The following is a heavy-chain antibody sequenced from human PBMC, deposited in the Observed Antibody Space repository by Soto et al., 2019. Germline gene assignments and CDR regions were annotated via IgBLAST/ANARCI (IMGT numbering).Heavy chain of an antibody. V-gene: IGHV3-7*01. CDR1: GFTFSTYW. D-gene: IGHD1-1*01. Sequence: EVQLVESGGGLVQPGGSLRLSCAASGFTFSTYWMSWVRQAPGKGLEWVANIKQDGSERYDVDSVKGRFTISRDNAKNSLYLQMNSLRAEDTAVYYCATDSGTSDYWGQGTLVTVSS. J-gene: IGHJ4*02. CDR3: ATDSGTSDY. CDR2: IKQDGSER.